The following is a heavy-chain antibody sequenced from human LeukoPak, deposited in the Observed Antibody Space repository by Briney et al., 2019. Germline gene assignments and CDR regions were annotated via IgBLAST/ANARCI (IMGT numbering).Heavy chain of an antibody. D-gene: IGHD3-9*01. Sequence: PGGSLRLSCAASGFTFSSYSMNWVRQAPGKGLEWVSSISNSSSYIYYADSVKGRFTISRDNAKNSLYLQMKSLRAEDTDVYYCARVGVASSGYDILTGDAWRVLQYMDVWGKGTTVTVSS. CDR3: ARVGVASSGYDILTGDAWRVLQYMDV. V-gene: IGHV3-21*01. J-gene: IGHJ6*03. CDR2: ISNSSSYI. CDR1: GFTFSSYS.